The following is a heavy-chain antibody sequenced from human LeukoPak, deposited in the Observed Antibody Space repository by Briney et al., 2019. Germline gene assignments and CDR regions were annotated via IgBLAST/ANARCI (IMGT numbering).Heavy chain of an antibody. CDR1: GFTVSSNY. CDR3: ARDRVEGGGRLGAFDI. Sequence: GGSPRLSCAASGFTVSSNYISWVRQAPGKGLEWVSVIYVGGDTYYAGSVKGRFTISRDKSKNTVYLQMNSLRVEDTAVYYCARDRVEGGGRLGAFDIWGQGTMVTVSS. J-gene: IGHJ3*02. CDR2: IYVGGDT. D-gene: IGHD2-15*01. V-gene: IGHV3-66*01.